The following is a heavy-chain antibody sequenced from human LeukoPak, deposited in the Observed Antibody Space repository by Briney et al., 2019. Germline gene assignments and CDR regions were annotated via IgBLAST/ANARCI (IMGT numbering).Heavy chain of an antibody. CDR2: IYSGGST. J-gene: IGHJ4*02. CDR1: GFTVSSNY. D-gene: IGHD6-13*01. Sequence: GGSLRLSCAASGFTVSSNYMSWVRQAPGKGLEWVSVIYSGGSTYYADSVKGRFTISRDNSKNTLYLQMNSQRAEDTAVYYCATDSPGIAAAGRVYWGQGTLVTVSS. CDR3: ATDSPGIAAAGRVY. V-gene: IGHV3-66*02.